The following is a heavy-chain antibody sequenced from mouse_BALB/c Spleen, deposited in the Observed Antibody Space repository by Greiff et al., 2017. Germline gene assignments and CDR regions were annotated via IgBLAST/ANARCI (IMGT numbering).Heavy chain of an antibody. Sequence: QVQLQQSGAELAKPGASVKLSCTASGYTFTSYWMHWVKQRPGQGLEWIGYINPSTGYTEYNQKFKDKATLTADKSSSTAYMQLSSLTSEDSAVYYCARGSSRYYYARDYWGQGTSVTVSS. V-gene: IGHV1-7*01. J-gene: IGHJ4*01. D-gene: IGHD1-1*01. CDR2: INPSTGYT. CDR3: ARGSSRYYYARDY. CDR1: GYTFTSYW.